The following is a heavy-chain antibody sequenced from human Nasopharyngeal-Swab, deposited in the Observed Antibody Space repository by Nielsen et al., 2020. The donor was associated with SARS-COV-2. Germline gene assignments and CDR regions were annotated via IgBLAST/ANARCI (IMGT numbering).Heavy chain of an antibody. CDR2: IYYSGST. CDR1: GGSISSGGYY. CDR3: ARDRTAAPGIWFDP. J-gene: IGHJ5*02. Sequence: SETLSLTCTVSGGSISSGGYYWSWIRRHPGKGLEWIGYIYYSGSTYYNPSLKSRVTISVDTSKNQFSLKLSSVTAADTAVYYCARDRTAAPGIWFDPWGQGTLVTVSS. V-gene: IGHV4-31*03. D-gene: IGHD6-13*01.